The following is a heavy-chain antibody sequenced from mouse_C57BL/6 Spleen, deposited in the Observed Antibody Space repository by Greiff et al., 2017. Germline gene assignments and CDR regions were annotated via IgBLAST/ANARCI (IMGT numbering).Heavy chain of an antibody. CDR3: ARVPYDYADY. D-gene: IGHD2-4*01. Sequence: EVKLMESGGGLVKPGGSLKLSCAASGFTFSDYGMHWVRQAPEKWLEWVAYISSGSSTIYYADTVKGRFTISRDNAKNTLFLQMTSLRSEDQAMYYGARVPYDYADYWGQGTTLTVAS. J-gene: IGHJ2*01. CDR1: GFTFSDYG. CDR2: ISSGSSTI. V-gene: IGHV5-17*01.